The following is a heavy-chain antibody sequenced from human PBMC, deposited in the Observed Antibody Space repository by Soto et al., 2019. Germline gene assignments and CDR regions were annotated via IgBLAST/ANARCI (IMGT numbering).Heavy chain of an antibody. Sequence: QVQLQESGPGLVKPSQTLSLTCTVSGGSISSGDYYWSWIRQPPGKVLDWIGYIYPSGSTYYNPSLQSRLTISVDTSKNQFSPMLSSVTAADPAVYCCNREQTRAHYFDYWGQGTLVTVSS. J-gene: IGHJ4*02. CDR2: IYPSGST. CDR1: GGSISSGDYY. CDR3: NREQTRAHYFDY. V-gene: IGHV4-30-4*01.